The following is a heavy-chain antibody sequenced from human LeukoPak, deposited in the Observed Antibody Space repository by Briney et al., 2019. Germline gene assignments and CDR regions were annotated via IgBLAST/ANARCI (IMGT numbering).Heavy chain of an antibody. V-gene: IGHV1-69*13. CDR3: ARGPYQLPEAGKYYYYGMDV. Sequence: SVKVSCKASGGTFSSYAISWVRQAPGQGLEWMGGIIPIFGTANYAQKFQGRVTITADDSTSTAYMELSSLRSEDTAVYYCARGPYQLPEAGKYYYYGMDVWGQGTTVTVSS. D-gene: IGHD2-2*01. CDR1: GGTFSSYA. J-gene: IGHJ6*02. CDR2: IIPIFGTA.